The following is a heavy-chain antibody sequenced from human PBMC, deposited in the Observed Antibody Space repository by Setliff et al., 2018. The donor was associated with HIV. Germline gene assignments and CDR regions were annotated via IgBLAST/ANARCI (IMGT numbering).Heavy chain of an antibody. V-gene: IGHV4-34*01. CDR1: GGSFSGYY. D-gene: IGHD3-22*01. CDR2: IYHSGST. CDR3: ARGLSFYDPGGFDY. Sequence: PSETLSLTCAVYGGSFSGYYWSWIRQPPGKGLEWIGSIYHSGSTYYNPSLKSRVTISVDTSKNQFSLKLSSVTAADTAVYYCARGLSFYDPGGFDYWGQGTLVTVSS. J-gene: IGHJ4*02.